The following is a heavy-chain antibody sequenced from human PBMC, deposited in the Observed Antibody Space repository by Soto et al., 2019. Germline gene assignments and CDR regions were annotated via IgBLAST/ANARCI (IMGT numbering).Heavy chain of an antibody. CDR2: IYNRGST. Sequence: PSETLSLTCTVSGGSIGSGGYYWSWIRQHPGEGLEWIANIYNRGSTYYNPSLKSRVTISLDTSKKQFSLKLSSVTAADTAVYYCARRVVTTSDNWFDPWGQGTLVTSPQ. CDR3: ARRVVTTSDNWFDP. V-gene: IGHV4-31*03. J-gene: IGHJ5*02. CDR1: GGSIGSGGYY. D-gene: IGHD3-22*01.